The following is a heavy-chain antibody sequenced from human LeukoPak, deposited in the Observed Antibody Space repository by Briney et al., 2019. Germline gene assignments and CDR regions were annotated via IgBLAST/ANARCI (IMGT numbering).Heavy chain of an antibody. J-gene: IGHJ4*02. CDR1: GGTFSSYA. Sequence: ASVKVSCKASGGTFSSYAISWVRQAPGQGLEWMGRIIPILGIANYAQKFQGRVTITADKSTSTAYMELSSLRSEDTAVYYCARAAGYYDSRVPLYYFGYWGQGTLVTVSS. V-gene: IGHV1-69*04. CDR3: ARAAGYYDSRVPLYYFGY. CDR2: IIPILGIA. D-gene: IGHD3-22*01.